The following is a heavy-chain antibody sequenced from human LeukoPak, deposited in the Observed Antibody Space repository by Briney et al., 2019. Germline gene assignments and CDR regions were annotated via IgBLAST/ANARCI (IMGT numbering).Heavy chain of an antibody. Sequence: SETLSLTCAVSGGSISSSNWWSWVRQPPGKGLEWIGEIYHSGSTNYNPSLKSRVTTSVDTSKNHFSLSLGSVTAADTAVYYCARHYSSNWYYFDFWGQGTPVTVSS. D-gene: IGHD6-13*01. V-gene: IGHV4-4*02. CDR1: GGSISSSNW. CDR2: IYHSGST. J-gene: IGHJ4*02. CDR3: ARHYSSNWYYFDF.